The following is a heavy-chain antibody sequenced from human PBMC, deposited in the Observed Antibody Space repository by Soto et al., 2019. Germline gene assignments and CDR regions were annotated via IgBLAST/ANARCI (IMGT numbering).Heavy chain of an antibody. CDR1: GYSISSGYY. Sequence: SETLSLTCAVSGYSISSGYYWGWIRQPPGRGLEWIGSIYHSGSTYYNPSLKSRVTISVDTSKNQFSLKLSSVTAADTAVYYCARLFGSAAAGIGAFDIWGRGTMVT. CDR3: ARLFGSAAAGIGAFDI. J-gene: IGHJ3*02. V-gene: IGHV4-38-2*01. CDR2: IYHSGST. D-gene: IGHD6-13*01.